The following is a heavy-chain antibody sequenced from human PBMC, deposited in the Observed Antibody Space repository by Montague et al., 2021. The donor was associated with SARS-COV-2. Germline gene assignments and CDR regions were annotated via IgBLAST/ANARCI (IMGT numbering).Heavy chain of an antibody. CDR2: IDDNT. V-gene: IGHV3-23*01. J-gene: IGHJ4*02. D-gene: IGHD6-19*01. Sequence: SLRLSCAASGFTFSSYAMSWVRQAPGKGLEWVLVIDDNTYYADSVKGRFTISRDESKNTLYLQMNSLRAEDTAVYYCVRASLIKARIAVAGTTVYWGQGTLVTISS. CDR3: VRASLIKARIAVAGTTVY. CDR1: GFTFSSYA.